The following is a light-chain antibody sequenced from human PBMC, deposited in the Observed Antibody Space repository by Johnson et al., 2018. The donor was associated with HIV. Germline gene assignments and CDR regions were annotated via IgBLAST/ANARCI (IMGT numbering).Light chain of an antibody. CDR3: GTWDSNLSGGLYG. CDR1: SSKIGNNY. CDR2: ENN. J-gene: IGLJ1*01. V-gene: IGLV1-51*02. Sequence: QPVLTQPPSVSAAPGQKVTISCSGSSSKIGNNYVSWYQQLPGTAPKLLIYENNKRPSGIPDRFSGSKSGTSATLGITGLQTGDEADYYCGTWDSNLSGGLYGFGSGTRVTVL.